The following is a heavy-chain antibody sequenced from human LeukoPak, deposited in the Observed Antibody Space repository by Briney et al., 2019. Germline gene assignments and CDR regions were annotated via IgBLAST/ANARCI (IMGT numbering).Heavy chain of an antibody. D-gene: IGHD2-2*01. CDR3: ASSYCSSTSCSTLHDF. Sequence: GGSLRLSCAASGFTFSGYWMSWVRQAPGKGLEWVANIKQDGAEKYYVDSVKGRFTISRDNAKSSLYLQMNSLRAEDTAVYYCASSYCSSTSCSTLHDFWGQGTLVTVSS. CDR2: IKQDGAEK. J-gene: IGHJ4*02. V-gene: IGHV3-7*01. CDR1: GFTFSGYW.